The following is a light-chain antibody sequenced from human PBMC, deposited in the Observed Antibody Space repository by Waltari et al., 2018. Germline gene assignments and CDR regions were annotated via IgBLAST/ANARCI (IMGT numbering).Light chain of an antibody. CDR1: QGIGNN. CDR3: QKYNTALPELT. Sequence: DIQMTQSPSSLSASVGDRVTITCRASQGIGNNLVWYQQKPGIVPKVLIYAASTLQSGVPSRFSGSGSGTDFTLTISSLQPEDVATYYCQKYNTALPELTFGGGTKVEIK. J-gene: IGKJ4*01. V-gene: IGKV1-27*01. CDR2: AAS.